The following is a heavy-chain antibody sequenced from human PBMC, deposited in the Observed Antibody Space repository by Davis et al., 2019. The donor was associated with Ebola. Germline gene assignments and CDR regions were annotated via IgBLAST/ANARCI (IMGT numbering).Heavy chain of an antibody. V-gene: IGHV1-18*04. CDR3: VRSNSWYGDY. CDR1: GYTFTSYY. J-gene: IGHJ4*02. CDR2: ISAYNGNT. D-gene: IGHD6-13*01. Sequence: ASVTVSCKASGYTFTSYYMLWARQPPRQRLEWIGWISAYNGNTNYAQKLQGRVTMTTDTSTNTLYMELRSLRSDDTAMYYCVRSNSWYGDYWGRGTLVTVSS.